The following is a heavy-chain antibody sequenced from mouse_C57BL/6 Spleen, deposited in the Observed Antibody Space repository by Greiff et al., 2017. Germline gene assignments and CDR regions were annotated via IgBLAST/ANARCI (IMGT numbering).Heavy chain of an antibody. D-gene: IGHD1-1*01. J-gene: IGHJ1*03. CDR3: ARGVTTVVATRYFDV. CDR1: GYTFTSYG. CDR2: IYTRSGNT. Sequence: VQLQQSGAELARPGASVKLSCTASGYTFTSYGISWVKQRTGQGLEWIGEIYTRSGNTYYNEKFKGKATLPADKSSSTAYMELRSLTSEDSAVYFCARGVTTVVATRYFDVWGTGTTVTVSS. V-gene: IGHV1-81*01.